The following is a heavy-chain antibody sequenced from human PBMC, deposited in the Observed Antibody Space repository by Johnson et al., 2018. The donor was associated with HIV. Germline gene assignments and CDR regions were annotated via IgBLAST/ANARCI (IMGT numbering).Heavy chain of an antibody. CDR1: GFTFSSYA. V-gene: IGHV3-30-3*01. Sequence: QVQLVESGGGLVKPGGSLRLSCAASGFTFSSYAVHWVRQAPGKGLEWVAIISYDGSNKYYADSVKGRFTISRDNSKDTLYLQMNSLRAEDTAVYYCARDPSYDMAQTDGFDIWGQVIMVTVSS. J-gene: IGHJ3*02. CDR3: ARDPSYDMAQTDGFDI. CDR2: ISYDGSNK. D-gene: IGHD3-22*01.